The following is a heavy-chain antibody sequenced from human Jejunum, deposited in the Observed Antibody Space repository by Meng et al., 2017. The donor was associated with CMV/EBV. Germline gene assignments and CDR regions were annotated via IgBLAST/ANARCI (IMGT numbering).Heavy chain of an antibody. CDR3: ARVSRDSSGWLFDY. Sequence: AAGFTFSSYAMHWVRQAPGKGLEWVAVISYDGSNKYYADSVKSRFTISRDNSKNTLYLQMNSLRAEDTAVYYCARVSRDSSGWLFDYWGQGTLVTVSS. J-gene: IGHJ4*02. CDR1: GFTFSSYA. CDR2: ISYDGSNK. V-gene: IGHV3-30*04. D-gene: IGHD6-19*01.